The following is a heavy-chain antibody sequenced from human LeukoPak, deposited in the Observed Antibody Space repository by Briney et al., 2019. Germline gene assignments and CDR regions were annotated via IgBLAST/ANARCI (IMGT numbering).Heavy chain of an antibody. CDR3: AKVGPAVATHVDY. V-gene: IGHV3-15*07. D-gene: IGHD5-12*01. CDR1: GLTFSNAW. J-gene: IGHJ4*02. Sequence: PGGSLRLSCAASGLTFSNAWMNWVRQAPGKGLEWVGRIKSKTHGGTSDYAAPVKGRFTISRDDSKNTLYLQMNSLRAEDTAVYYCAKVGPAVATHVDYWGQGTLVTVSS. CDR2: IKSKTHGGTS.